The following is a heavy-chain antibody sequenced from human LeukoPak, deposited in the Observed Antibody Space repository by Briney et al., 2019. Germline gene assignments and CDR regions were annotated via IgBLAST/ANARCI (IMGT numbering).Heavy chain of an antibody. D-gene: IGHD1-26*01. V-gene: IGHV4-38-2*01. CDR1: GYSISSGYY. CDR3: ARHAVGAIVDYYYYYMDV. Sequence: SETLSLTCAGSGYSISSGYYWGWIRQPPGKGLEWIGSIYHSGSTYYNPSLKSRVTISVDTSKNQFSLKLSSVTAADTAVYYCARHAVGAIVDYYYYYMDVWGKGTTVTVSS. CDR2: IYHSGST. J-gene: IGHJ6*03.